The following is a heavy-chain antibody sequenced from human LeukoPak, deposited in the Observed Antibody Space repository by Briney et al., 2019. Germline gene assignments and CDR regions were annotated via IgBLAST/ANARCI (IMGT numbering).Heavy chain of an antibody. Sequence: GGSLRLSCAASGFTFSIYEMNWVRQAPGKGLEWVSYISGGSTNIYYADSVRGRFTISRDNTKNSMYLQMNSLRADDTAVYYCATVGRSTRGGHWGQGTLVTVSS. CDR3: ATVGRSTRGGH. CDR2: ISGGSTNI. J-gene: IGHJ4*02. D-gene: IGHD1-26*01. CDR1: GFTFSIYE. V-gene: IGHV3-48*03.